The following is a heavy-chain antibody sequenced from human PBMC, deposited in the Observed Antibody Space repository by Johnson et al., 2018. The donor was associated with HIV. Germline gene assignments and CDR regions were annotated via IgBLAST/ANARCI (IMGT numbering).Heavy chain of an antibody. CDR3: ARDRAGIAAAADAFDI. J-gene: IGHJ3*02. CDR2: ISYDGSNK. D-gene: IGHD6-13*01. Sequence: QVQLVESGGGVVQPGRSLRLSCAASGFTFSSYAMHWVRQAPGKGLEWVAVISYDGSNKYYADSVKGRFTISRDNSKNTLYLQMNSLRAEDTAVYYCARDRAGIAAAADAFDIWGQGTMVTVSS. V-gene: IGHV3-30*14. CDR1: GFTFSSYA.